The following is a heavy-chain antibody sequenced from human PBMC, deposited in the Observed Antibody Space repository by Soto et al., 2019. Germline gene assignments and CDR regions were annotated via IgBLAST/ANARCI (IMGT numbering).Heavy chain of an antibody. Sequence: QVQLVQSGDEVKKPGASVKVSCKASGYTFSSFRISWVRQAPGQGLEWMGWISADSGSTNYAQRFQDRVTMSTDTSTTTAYMELTSLRSDDTAVYYCARPLDYYYYAMDVWGQGTTVTVS. CDR1: GYTFSSFR. V-gene: IGHV1-18*01. CDR2: ISADSGST. CDR3: ARPLDYYYYAMDV. J-gene: IGHJ6*02.